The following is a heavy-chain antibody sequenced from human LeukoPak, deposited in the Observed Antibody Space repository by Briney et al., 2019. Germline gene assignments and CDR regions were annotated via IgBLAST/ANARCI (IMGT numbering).Heavy chain of an antibody. CDR3: ARLSYGSGFDD. V-gene: IGHV4-34*01. D-gene: IGHD3-10*01. Sequence: SETLSLTCAVYGGSFSGYYWSWHRQPPGKGLEWIGEINHSGSTNYNPSLKSRVTISVDASKNQFSLKRSTVTAADTAVYYCARLSYGSGFDDWGQGTLVTVSS. CDR2: INHSGST. CDR1: GGSFSGYY. J-gene: IGHJ4*02.